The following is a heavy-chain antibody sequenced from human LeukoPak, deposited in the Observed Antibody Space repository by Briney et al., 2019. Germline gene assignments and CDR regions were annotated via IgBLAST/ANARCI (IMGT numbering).Heavy chain of an antibody. Sequence: PSETLSLTCTVSGGSISSSSYYWGWIRQSPGKGLEWIGEITERGSTNYNPSLKSRVTISRDTPKNHFSLKVSSVTAADTAVYYCARGPITEDGTFHSPNAWGQGTLVTVSS. CDR2: ITERGST. CDR3: ARGPITEDGTFHSPNA. V-gene: IGHV4-39*02. J-gene: IGHJ5*02. CDR1: GGSISSSSYY. D-gene: IGHD1-1*01.